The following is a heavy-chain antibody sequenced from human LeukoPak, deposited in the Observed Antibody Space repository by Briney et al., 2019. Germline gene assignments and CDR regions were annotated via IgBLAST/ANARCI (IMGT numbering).Heavy chain of an antibody. J-gene: IGHJ4*02. CDR3: AREVSEGFDF. CDR1: GFTFSGYS. V-gene: IGHV3-21*01. CDR2: FGTRSTSI. D-gene: IGHD3-22*01. Sequence: PGGSLRLSCTASGFTFSGYSMDWIRQAPGKGLEWVSSFGTRSTSIYHAGSVKGRFAISRDNAKNSLYLQMNSLRAEDTALYYCAREVSEGFDFWGQGTLVTVSS.